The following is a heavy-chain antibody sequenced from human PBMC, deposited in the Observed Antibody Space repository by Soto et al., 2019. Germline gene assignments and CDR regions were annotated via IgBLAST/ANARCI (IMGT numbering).Heavy chain of an antibody. D-gene: IGHD3-3*01. V-gene: IGHV5-10-1*01. CDR3: ARPDTSLRITIFEGGMDA. J-gene: IGHJ6*02. CDR2: IDLIDSYT. CDR1: GYTFTTYW. Sequence: PGESLKISCKGSGYTFTTYWISWVRQTPGKGLEWMGRIDLIDSYTTYSPSFQGHVTLSVDKSISTAYLQWSSLKASDTAMYFCARPDTSLRITIFEGGMDAWGQGTTVTASS.